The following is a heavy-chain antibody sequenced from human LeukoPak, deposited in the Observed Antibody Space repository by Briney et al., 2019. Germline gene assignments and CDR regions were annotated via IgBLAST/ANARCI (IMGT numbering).Heavy chain of an antibody. CDR1: GGSISSYY. CDR3: ARDSSLLWFGQGGAFDI. J-gene: IGHJ3*02. Sequence: SETLSLTCTVSGGSISSYYWSWIRQPPGKGLEWIGYIYYSGSTNYNPSLKSRVTISVDTSKNQFSLKLSSVTAAVTAVYYCARDSSLLWFGQGGAFDIWGQGTMVTVSS. V-gene: IGHV4-59*01. D-gene: IGHD3-10*01. CDR2: IYYSGST.